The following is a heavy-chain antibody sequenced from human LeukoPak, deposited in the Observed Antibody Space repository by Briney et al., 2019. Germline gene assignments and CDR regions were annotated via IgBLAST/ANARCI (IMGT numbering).Heavy chain of an antibody. D-gene: IGHD5-12*01. Sequence: PSGTLSLTCTVSGGSISSSSYYWGWIRQPPGKGLEWIGSIYYSGSTYYNPSLKSRVTISVDTSKNQFSLKLSSVTAADTAVYYCARDISGYSDFDYWGQGTLVTVSS. J-gene: IGHJ4*02. V-gene: IGHV4-39*07. CDR2: IYYSGST. CDR3: ARDISGYSDFDY. CDR1: GGSISSSSYY.